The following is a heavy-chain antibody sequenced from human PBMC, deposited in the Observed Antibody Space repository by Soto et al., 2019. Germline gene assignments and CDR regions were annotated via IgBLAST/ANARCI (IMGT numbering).Heavy chain of an antibody. CDR2: IIPIFGTA. CDR3: ARGIAAAGRVSGFYYYGMDV. J-gene: IGHJ6*02. CDR1: GGTFSSYA. Sequence: QVQLVQSGAEVKKPGSSVKVSCKASGGTFSSYAISWVRQAPVQGLEWMGGIIPIFGTANYAQKFQGRVTITADESTSTAYMELSSLRSEDTAVYYCARGIAAAGRVSGFYYYGMDVWGQGTTVTVSS. D-gene: IGHD6-13*01. V-gene: IGHV1-69*01.